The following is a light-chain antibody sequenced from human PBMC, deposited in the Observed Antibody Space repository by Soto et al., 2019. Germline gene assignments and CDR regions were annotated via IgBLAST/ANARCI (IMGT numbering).Light chain of an antibody. CDR3: QQYNNPPCT. CDR2: GAS. J-gene: IGKJ1*01. V-gene: IGKV3-20*01. CDR1: QSVSNYY. Sequence: EIVLTQSPGTLSLSPGERATLSCRASQSVSNYYLAWYQQKPGHAPRLLIYGASSRATVIPHMFSGSGSGTAFTLTISRLEAEDFAEYYYQQYNNPPCTFGQGTKVAIK.